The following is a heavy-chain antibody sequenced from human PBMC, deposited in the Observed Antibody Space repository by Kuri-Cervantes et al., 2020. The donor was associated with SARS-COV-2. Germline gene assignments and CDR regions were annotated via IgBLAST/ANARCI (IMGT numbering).Heavy chain of an antibody. CDR1: GFTFSSYG. D-gene: IGHD6-13*01. V-gene: IGHV3-30*19. J-gene: IGHJ4*02. CDR3: ARWGRWQQLVEGYFDY. CDR2: ISYDGSNK. Sequence: GGSLRLSCAASGFTFSSYGMHWVRQAPGKGLEWVAVISYDGSNKYYADSVKGRFTISRDNSKNTLYLQMNSLRAEDTAVYYCARWGRWQQLVEGYFDYWGQGTLVTVSS.